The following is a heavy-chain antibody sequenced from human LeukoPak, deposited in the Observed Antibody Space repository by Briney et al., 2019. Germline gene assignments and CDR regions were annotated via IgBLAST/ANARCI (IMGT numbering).Heavy chain of an antibody. CDR3: ARDLTGTTSY. V-gene: IGHV3-30-3*01. CDR2: ISYDGSNK. Sequence: GGSLRLSCAASGFTFSSYAMHWVRQAPGKGLEWVAVISYDGSNKYYADSVKGRFTISRDNSKNTLYLQMNSLRSDDTAVYYCARDLTGTTSYWGQGTLVTVSS. D-gene: IGHD1-7*01. J-gene: IGHJ4*02. CDR1: GFTFSSYA.